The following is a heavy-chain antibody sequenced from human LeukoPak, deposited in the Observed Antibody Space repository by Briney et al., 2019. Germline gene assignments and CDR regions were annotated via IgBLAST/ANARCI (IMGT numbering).Heavy chain of an antibody. D-gene: IGHD3-22*01. J-gene: IGHJ4*02. CDR2: IYYSGST. CDR3: ARDSGYYYFDY. V-gene: IGHV4-59*01. CDR1: GGSICPYY. Sequence: SETLSLTCSVSGGSICPYYWSWIRQPPGKGLEWIGHIYYSGSTNYNPSLKSRVTISVDTSKNQFSLKLSSVTPADTAVYYCARDSGYYYFDYWGQGTLVTVSS.